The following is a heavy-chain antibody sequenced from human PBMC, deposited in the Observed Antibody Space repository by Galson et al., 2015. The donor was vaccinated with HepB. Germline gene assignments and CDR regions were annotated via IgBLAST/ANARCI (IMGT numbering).Heavy chain of an antibody. CDR2: TYYRARWYN. Sequence: CAISGDSASNNNAAWNWIRQSPSRGLEWLGRTYYRARWYNDYAPSLRSRITINPDTSMNQFSLQLNSVTPEDTAVYFCARVSGTIYFCGLDAWGQGTTVTVSS. CDR1: GDSASNNNAA. D-gene: IGHD6-13*01. V-gene: IGHV6-1*01. CDR3: ARVSGTIYFCGLDA. J-gene: IGHJ6*02.